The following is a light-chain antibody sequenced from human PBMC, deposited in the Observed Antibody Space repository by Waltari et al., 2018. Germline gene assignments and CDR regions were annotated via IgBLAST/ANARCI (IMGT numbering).Light chain of an antibody. J-gene: IGLJ2*01. CDR3: SSYTSSSTHVV. V-gene: IGLV2-14*01. CDR1: SNDVGGYNY. Sequence: QSALTQPASVSGSPGQSITISCTGTSNDVGGYNYVSWYQQHPGKAPKLMIYGVSNRPSGVSNRCSGSKSGNTASLTISGLQAEDEADYYCSSYTSSSTHVVFGGGTKLTVL. CDR2: GVS.